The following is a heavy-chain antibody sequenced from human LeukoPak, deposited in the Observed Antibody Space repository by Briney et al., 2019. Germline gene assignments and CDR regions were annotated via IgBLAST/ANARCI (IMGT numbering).Heavy chain of an antibody. CDR2: INPNSGDT. CDR1: GYSFTGYY. Sequence: ASVKVSCKASGYSFTGYYMHWVRQAPGQGLEWMGWINPNSGDTKYAQKFQGRVTMTRDTSISTAYMELTRLRSDDTAVYYCARDPRGPTAYDSSGRDTFDYWGRGILVTVSS. CDR3: ARDPRGPTAYDSSGRDTFDY. V-gene: IGHV1-2*02. D-gene: IGHD3-22*01. J-gene: IGHJ4*02.